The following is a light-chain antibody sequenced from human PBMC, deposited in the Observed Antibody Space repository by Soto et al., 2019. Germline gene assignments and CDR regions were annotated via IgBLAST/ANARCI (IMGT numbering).Light chain of an antibody. V-gene: IGLV2-14*03. J-gene: IGLJ1*01. Sequence: QSALTQPASVSGSPGQSITISCTGTSSDVGGYNYVSWYQQHPGKAPKLLIYEVTYRPSGVSNRFSGSKSGNTASLTISGLQAEDEADYFCGSYTSSNTLVFGTGIKLTVL. CDR2: EVT. CDR1: SSDVGGYNY. CDR3: GSYTSSNTLV.